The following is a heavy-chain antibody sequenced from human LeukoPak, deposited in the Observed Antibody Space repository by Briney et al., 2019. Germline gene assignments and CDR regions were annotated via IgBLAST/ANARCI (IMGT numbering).Heavy chain of an antibody. CDR1: GGSISSYY. J-gene: IGHJ5*02. V-gene: IGHV4-59*01. CDR2: IYYSGST. D-gene: IGHD5-24*01. CDR3: ARGYTMDWFDP. Sequence: PSETLSLTCTVSGGSISSYYWSWIRQPPGKGLEWIGYIYYSGSTNYNPSLKSRATLSVDTSKNQFSLKLSSVTAADTAVYYCARGYTMDWFDPWGQGTLVTVSS.